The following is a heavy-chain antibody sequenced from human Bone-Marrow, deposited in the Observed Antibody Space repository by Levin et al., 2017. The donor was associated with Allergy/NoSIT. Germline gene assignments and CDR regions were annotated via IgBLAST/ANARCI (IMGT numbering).Heavy chain of an antibody. Sequence: KSSETLSLTCSVSSGSISSGDSYWSWIRQTPGKGLEWIGYIHSSDTTYYNPSLKSRITISVDTSKDQFSLKLTSVTAADTAVYYCARSPLFYESQEFAQPYYFDFWGQGTLVTISS. CDR1: SGSISSGDSY. CDR2: IHSSDTT. J-gene: IGHJ4*02. D-gene: IGHD3-16*01. V-gene: IGHV4-30-4*01. CDR3: ARSPLFYESQEFAQPYYFDF.